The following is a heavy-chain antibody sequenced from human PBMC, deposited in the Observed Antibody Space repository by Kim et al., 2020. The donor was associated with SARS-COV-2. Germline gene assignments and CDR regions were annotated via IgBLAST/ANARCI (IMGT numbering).Heavy chain of an antibody. CDR1: GGSFSGYY. CDR2: INHSGST. J-gene: IGHJ5*02. D-gene: IGHD2-15*01. V-gene: IGHV4-34*01. Sequence: SETLSLTCAVYGGSFSGYYWSWIRQPPGKGLEWIGEINHSGSTNYNPSLKSRVTISVDTSKNQFSLKLSSVTAADTAVYYCARVLGYRAGSWFDPWGQGTLVTVSS. CDR3: ARVLGYRAGSWFDP.